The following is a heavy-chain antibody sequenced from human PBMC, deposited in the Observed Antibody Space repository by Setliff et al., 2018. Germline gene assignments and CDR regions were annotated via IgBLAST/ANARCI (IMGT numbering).Heavy chain of an antibody. Sequence: KPSETLSLTCTVSGASINNHFWSWIRQPPGKGLEWIGYLSHSGSSNYNPSLKSRVTMLVDTSKTQFSLKLSSVTAAGTAVYYCAKVITGFGVVIMENWFDPWGQGTLVTVSS. CDR1: GASINNHF. D-gene: IGHD3-3*01. CDR2: LSHSGSS. CDR3: AKVITGFGVVIMENWFDP. J-gene: IGHJ5*02. V-gene: IGHV4-59*11.